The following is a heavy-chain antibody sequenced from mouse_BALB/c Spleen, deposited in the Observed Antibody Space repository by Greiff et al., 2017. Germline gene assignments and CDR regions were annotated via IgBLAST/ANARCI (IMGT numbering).Heavy chain of an antibody. J-gene: IGHJ4*01. V-gene: IGHV5-17*02. CDR1: GFTFSSFG. Sequence: EVQGVESGGGLVQPGGSRKLSCAASGFTFSSFGMHWVRQAPEKGLEWVAYISSGSSTIYYADTVKGRFTISRDNPKNTLFLQMTSLRSEDTAMYYCARRARAHYYAMDYWGQGTSVTVSS. CDR3: ARRARAHYYAMDY. CDR2: ISSGSSTI. D-gene: IGHD3-1*01.